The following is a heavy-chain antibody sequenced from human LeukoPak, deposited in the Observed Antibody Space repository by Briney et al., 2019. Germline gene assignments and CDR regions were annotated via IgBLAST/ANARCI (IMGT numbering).Heavy chain of an antibody. D-gene: IGHD1-26*01. V-gene: IGHV3-74*01. CDR2: IHSDGSIT. Sequence: GGSLRLSCAASGFTFSTYWMHWVRQAPGKGLVWVSRIHSDGSITGYADSVKGRFTISRDNAKNTLYLQMNSLRAEDTAVYYCARGAQDSGSNYDYYYAMDVWGHGTTVTVSS. J-gene: IGHJ6*02. CDR1: GFTFSTYW. CDR3: ARGAQDSGSNYDYYYAMDV.